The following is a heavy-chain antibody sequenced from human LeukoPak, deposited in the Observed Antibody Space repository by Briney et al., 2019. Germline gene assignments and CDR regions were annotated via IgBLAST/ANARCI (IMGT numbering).Heavy chain of an antibody. D-gene: IGHD5-24*01. CDR3: ARDIQLST. Sequence: GGSLRLSCAASGFTFSSYSMNWVRQAPGKGLEWVSSISSSSSYIYYADSVKGRFTISRDNSKDTLFLQMNSLRAEDTAIYYCARDIQLSTWGLGTMVTVSS. CDR2: ISSSSSYI. CDR1: GFTFSSYS. V-gene: IGHV3-21*04. J-gene: IGHJ3*01.